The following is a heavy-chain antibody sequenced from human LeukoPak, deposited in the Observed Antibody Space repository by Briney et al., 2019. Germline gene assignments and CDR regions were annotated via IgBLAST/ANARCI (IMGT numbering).Heavy chain of an antibody. CDR1: GGSISSYY. CDR2: IYYSGST. D-gene: IGHD3-10*01. J-gene: IGHJ5*02. V-gene: IGHV4-59*01. Sequence: PSETLSLTCTVSGGSISSYYWSWIRQPPGKGLEWIGYIYYSGSTNYNPSLKSRVTISIDTSKNQFSLKLSSVTAADTAVYYCARVAGPAFDPWGQGTLVTVSS. CDR3: ARVAGPAFDP.